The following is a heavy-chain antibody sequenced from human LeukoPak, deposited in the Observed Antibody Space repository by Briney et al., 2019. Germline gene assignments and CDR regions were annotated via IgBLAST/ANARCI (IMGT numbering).Heavy chain of an antibody. CDR2: IYYSGST. Sequence: SETLSLTCTVSGGSISSYYWSWIRQPPGKGLEWIGYIYYSGSTNYNPSLKSRVTISVDTSKNQFSLKLSSVIAADTAVYYCARTTEGYCSSASCFGFSYSYYMDVWGKGATVTISS. D-gene: IGHD2-2*01. J-gene: IGHJ6*03. CDR3: ARTTEGYCSSASCFGFSYSYYMDV. CDR1: GGSISSYY. V-gene: IGHV4-59*01.